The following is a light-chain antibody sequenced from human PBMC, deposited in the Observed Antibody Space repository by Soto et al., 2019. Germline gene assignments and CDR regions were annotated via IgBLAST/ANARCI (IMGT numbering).Light chain of an antibody. Sequence: DVQMTQSPSSLSASVGDRVTITCRASQTIGNYLNWYQQKPGKAPKLLIYAASSLQSGVPSTFSGSGSGTDFTLTISSLQPEDFAAYYCQQTYSIPLTFGGGTKVEI. CDR2: AAS. CDR1: QTIGNY. V-gene: IGKV1-39*01. CDR3: QQTYSIPLT. J-gene: IGKJ4*01.